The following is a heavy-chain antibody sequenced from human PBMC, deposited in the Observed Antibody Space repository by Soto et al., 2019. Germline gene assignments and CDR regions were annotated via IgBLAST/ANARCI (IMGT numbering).Heavy chain of an antibody. CDR3: ARNFDY. CDR1: GFTFSSYW. J-gene: IGHJ4*02. CDR2: INSDGSNR. Sequence: EVQLVESGGGLVQPGGSLRLSCATSGFTFSSYWMYWVRQAPGKGLVWVSRINSDGSNRGYADSVKGRFIISRDNAKSTLYLEMNSLRAEDTAVYYCARNFDYWGQGILVTVSS. V-gene: IGHV3-74*01.